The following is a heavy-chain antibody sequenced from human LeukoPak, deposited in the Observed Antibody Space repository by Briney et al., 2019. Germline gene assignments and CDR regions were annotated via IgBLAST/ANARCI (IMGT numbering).Heavy chain of an antibody. Sequence: GGSLRLSCAASGFTVSSNYMSWVRQAPGKGLEWVSGISAGATRTYYTNSVRGRFTISRDNSENTLYLQMNSLRAEDTAVYYCAKYVTRETFFGDYWGHGTLVAVSS. J-gene: IGHJ4*01. D-gene: IGHD3-10*02. CDR1: GFTVSSNY. CDR2: ISAGATRT. V-gene: IGHV3-53*01. CDR3: AKYVTRETFFGDY.